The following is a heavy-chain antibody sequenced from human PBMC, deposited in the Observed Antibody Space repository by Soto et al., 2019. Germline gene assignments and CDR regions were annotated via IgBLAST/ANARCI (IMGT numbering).Heavy chain of an antibody. Sequence: LRLSCSASGFTFSTYSMHWVRQAPGKGLEFVSVIRNNGVSTYYADSVKGRFTISRDNSNNTLSLQMRSLRPEDTAVYYCVKGGTSVSSAGFDYWGLGTLVTVYS. CDR1: GFTFSTYS. V-gene: IGHV3-64D*06. D-gene: IGHD3-22*01. J-gene: IGHJ4*02. CDR2: IRNNGVST. CDR3: VKGGTSVSSAGFDY.